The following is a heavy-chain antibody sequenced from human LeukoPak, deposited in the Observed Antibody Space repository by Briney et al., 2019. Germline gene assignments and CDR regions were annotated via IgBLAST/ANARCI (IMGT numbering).Heavy chain of an antibody. D-gene: IGHD4-17*01. J-gene: IGHJ4*02. CDR2: ISGGGYNT. CDR3: AKKTSDYGDASSPDY. V-gene: IGHV3-23*01. CDR1: GFTFSSYA. Sequence: GGSLRLSCAASGFTFSSYAMSWVRQAPGKGLEWVSAISGGGYNTYYADSVKGRFTMSRDNSKNTLHLQMNSLRAEDTAVYYCAKKTSDYGDASSPDYWGQGTLVTVSS.